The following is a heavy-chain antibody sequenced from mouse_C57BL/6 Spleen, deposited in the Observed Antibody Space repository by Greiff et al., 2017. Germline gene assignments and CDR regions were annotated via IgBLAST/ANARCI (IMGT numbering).Heavy chain of an antibody. CDR2: IWSGGST. V-gene: IGHV2-2*01. CDR3: ARRANWDVWFAY. J-gene: IGHJ3*01. D-gene: IGHD4-1*01. Sequence: VMLVESGPGLVQPSQSLSITCTVSGFSLTSYGVHWVRQSPGKGLEWLGVIWSGGSTDYNAAFISRLSISKDNSKSQVFFKMNSLQADDTAIYYCARRANWDVWFAYWGQGTLVTVSA. CDR1: GFSLTSYG.